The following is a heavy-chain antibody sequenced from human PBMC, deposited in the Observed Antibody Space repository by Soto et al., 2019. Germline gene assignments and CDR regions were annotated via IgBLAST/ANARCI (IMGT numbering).Heavy chain of an antibody. CDR2: MHHTQGT. V-gene: IGHV4-59*12. Sequence: SETLSLTCSVSGASISSYYWTWIRQPPGGGLEWIGYMHHTQGTNDNPSLRGRVHMSIDTSMNQFSLKLSSVTAADTAVYYCASIAARNYYGMDVWGQGTTVTVSS. J-gene: IGHJ6*02. CDR1: GASISSYY. CDR3: ASIAARNYYGMDV. D-gene: IGHD6-6*01.